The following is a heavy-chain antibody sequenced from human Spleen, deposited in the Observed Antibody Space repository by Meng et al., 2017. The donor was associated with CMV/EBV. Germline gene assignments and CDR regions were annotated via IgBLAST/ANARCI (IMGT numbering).Heavy chain of an antibody. CDR1: RFNFGDYN. V-gene: IGHV3-11*04. Sequence: GGSLRLSCAASRFNFGDYNMSWVRQAPGKGPEWVSYMSTGGTSVYYADSVKGRFTISRDNSKNTLFLQMNSLRPEDTAVYYCAKDLRRRHAITGTLRGDYYFDHWGQGTLVTVSS. CDR2: MSTGGTSV. CDR3: AKDLRRRHAITGTLRGDYYFDH. J-gene: IGHJ4*02. D-gene: IGHD1-20*01.